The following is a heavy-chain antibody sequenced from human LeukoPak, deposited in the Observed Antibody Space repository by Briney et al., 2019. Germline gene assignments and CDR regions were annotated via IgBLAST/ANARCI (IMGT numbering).Heavy chain of an antibody. V-gene: IGHV3-30-3*01. D-gene: IGHD5-18*01. CDR3: ARPLYSYLISDAFDI. CDR2: ISYDGSNK. CDR1: GFTFSSYA. Sequence: GGSLRLSCAASGFTFSSYAMHWVRQAPGKGLEWVAVISYDGSNKYYADSVKGRFTISRDNSKNTLYLQMNSLRAEDTAVYYCARPLYSYLISDAFDIWGQGTMVTVSS. J-gene: IGHJ3*02.